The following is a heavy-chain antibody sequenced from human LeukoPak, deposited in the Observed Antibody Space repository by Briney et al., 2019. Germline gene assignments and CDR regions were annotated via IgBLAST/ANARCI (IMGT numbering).Heavy chain of an antibody. V-gene: IGHV4-59*12. CDR2: IYYSGST. D-gene: IGHD3-22*01. CDR1: GGSISSYY. Sequence: SETLSLTCTVSGGSISSYYWSWIRQPPGKGLEWIGYIYYSGSTNYNPSLKSRVTISVDTFKNQFSLKLSSVTAADTAVYYCARRRVRRMLLPLGGFDYWGHGTLVTVSS. J-gene: IGHJ4*01. CDR3: ARRRVRRMLLPLGGFDY.